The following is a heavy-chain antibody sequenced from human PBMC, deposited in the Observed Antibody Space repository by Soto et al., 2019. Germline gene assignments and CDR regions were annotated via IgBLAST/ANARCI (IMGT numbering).Heavy chain of an antibody. CDR1: GGTFSSYA. J-gene: IGHJ5*02. CDR2: TIPIFGTA. CDR3: AIYSSGWYSGPNWFDP. V-gene: IGHV1-69*06. Sequence: SVKVSCKASGGTFSSYAISWVRQAPGQGLEWMGGTIPIFGTANYAQKFQGRVTITADKSTSTAYMELSSLRSEDTAVYYCAIYSSGWYSGPNWFDPWGQGTLVTVSS. D-gene: IGHD6-19*01.